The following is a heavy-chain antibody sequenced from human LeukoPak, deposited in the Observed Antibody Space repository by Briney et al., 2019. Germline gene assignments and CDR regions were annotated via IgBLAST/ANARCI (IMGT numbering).Heavy chain of an antibody. V-gene: IGHV3-74*01. D-gene: IGHD5-18*01. CDR3: ARHTAMGSGYYFDY. J-gene: IGHJ4*02. CDR1: GFTFRSYW. CDR2: INSDGSST. Sequence: PGGSLRLSCEASGFTFRSYWMHWVRQAPGKGLVWVSRINSDGSSTSYADSVRGRITISRDNAKNTLYLQVNSLRAEDTAVYYCARHTAMGSGYYFDYWGQGTLVTVSS.